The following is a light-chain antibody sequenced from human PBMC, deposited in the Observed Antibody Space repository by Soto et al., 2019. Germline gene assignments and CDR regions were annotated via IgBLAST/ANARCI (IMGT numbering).Light chain of an antibody. CDR3: CSYAGSYTHVV. Sequence: QSALTQPRSVSGSPGQSVTISCTGTSGDVGGYNYVSWYQQHPDKAPKLMIYDVVKRPSGVPDRFSGSKSGNTASLTISWLQAEDEADYYFCSYAGSYTHVVIGGGTKLTVL. CDR2: DVV. CDR1: SGDVGGYNY. J-gene: IGLJ2*01. V-gene: IGLV2-11*01.